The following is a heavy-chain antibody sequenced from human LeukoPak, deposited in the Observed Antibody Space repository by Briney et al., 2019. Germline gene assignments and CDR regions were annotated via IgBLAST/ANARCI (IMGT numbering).Heavy chain of an antibody. CDR3: ARVSKGSGWYGFDY. Sequence: QPGGSLRLSCAASGFTFSSYWMSWVRQAPGKGLEWVANIKQDGSEKYYVDSVKGRFTISRDNAKNSLYLQMNSLRAEDTAVYYCARVSKGSGWYGFDYWGQGTLVTVSS. CDR2: IKQDGSEK. CDR1: GFTFSSYW. D-gene: IGHD6-19*01. V-gene: IGHV3-7*05. J-gene: IGHJ4*02.